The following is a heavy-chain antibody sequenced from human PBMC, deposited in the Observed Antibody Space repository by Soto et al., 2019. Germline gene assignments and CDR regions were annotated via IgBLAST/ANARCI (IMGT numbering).Heavy chain of an antibody. Sequence: SETLSLTCTVSGGSISSSSYYWGWIRQPPGKGLEWIGSIYYSGSTYYNPSLKSRVTISVDTSKNQFSLKLSSVTAADTAVYYCARHVDYRFDPWGQGTLVTVSS. CDR3: ARHVDYRFDP. CDR2: IYYSGST. V-gene: IGHV4-39*01. CDR1: GGSISSSSYY. D-gene: IGHD2-15*01. J-gene: IGHJ5*02.